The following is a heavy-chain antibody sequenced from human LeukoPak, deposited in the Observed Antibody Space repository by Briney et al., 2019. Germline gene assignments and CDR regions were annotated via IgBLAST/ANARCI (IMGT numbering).Heavy chain of an antibody. V-gene: IGHV4-34*01. CDR1: GGSFSGYY. CDR2: INHSGST. J-gene: IGHJ4*02. CDR3: ARARYHTEMTYFRTVYYFDY. D-gene: IGHD3/OR15-3a*01. Sequence: SETLSLTCAVYGGSFSGYYWSWIRQPPGKGLEWIGEINHSGSTNYNPSLKSRVTISVDTSKNQFSLKLSSVTAADTAVYYCARARYHTEMTYFRTVYYFDYWGQGALVTVSS.